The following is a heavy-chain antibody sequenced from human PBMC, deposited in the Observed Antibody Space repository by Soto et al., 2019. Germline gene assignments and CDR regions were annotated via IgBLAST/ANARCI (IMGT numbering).Heavy chain of an antibody. CDR3: ARVGGTGWITDY. D-gene: IGHD6-19*01. CDR2: ISSSGNTI. V-gene: IGHV3-11*01. Sequence: ESGGGLVKPGGSLRLSCAASGFNFSDYYMSWIRQAPGKGLAWISYISSSGNTIYYADSVKVRFTISRDNAKNSLSLQMNSLRAEDTAVYYCARVGGTGWITDYWGQGTLGTVSS. CDR1: GFNFSDYY. J-gene: IGHJ4*02.